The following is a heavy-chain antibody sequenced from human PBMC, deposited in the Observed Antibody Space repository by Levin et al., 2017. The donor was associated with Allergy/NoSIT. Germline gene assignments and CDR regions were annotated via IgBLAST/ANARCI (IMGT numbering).Heavy chain of an antibody. Sequence: GGSLRLSCAASGFIVSSNYMSWVRQAPGKGLEWVSVIYSGGNTYYADSVKGRFTISRDNSKNTLYLQMNSLRAEDTAVYYCARGRDLFEYWGQGTLVTVSS. J-gene: IGHJ4*02. V-gene: IGHV3-53*01. CDR2: IYSGGNT. CDR3: ARGRDLFEY. CDR1: GFIVSSNY.